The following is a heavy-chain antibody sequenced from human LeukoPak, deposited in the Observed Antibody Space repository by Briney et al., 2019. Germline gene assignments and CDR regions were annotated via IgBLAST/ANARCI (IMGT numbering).Heavy chain of an antibody. CDR1: GFTFSKYD. CDR2: IFSGGST. D-gene: IGHD4-23*01. CDR3: ARDIYLANSLDV. J-gene: IGHJ6*04. V-gene: IGHV3-53*01. Sequence: PGGSLRLSCAASGFTFSKYDMHWVRQAPGKGLEWVSAIFSGGSTYYADSVKGRFTISRDNSKNTIYLQMNSLRAGDTAVYYCARDIYLANSLDVWGKGTTVTISS.